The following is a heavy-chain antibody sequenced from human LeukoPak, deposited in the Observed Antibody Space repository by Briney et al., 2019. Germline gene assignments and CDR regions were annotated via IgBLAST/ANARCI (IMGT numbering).Heavy chain of an antibody. CDR2: IYYSGST. CDR1: NDSMINYY. V-gene: IGHV4-59*08. CDR3: ARGYYFVDV. J-gene: IGHJ6*03. Sequence: PSETLSLTCTVSNDSMINYYWSRIRQSPGKGLEWIGYIYYSGSTKNPSLKSRVTILLDMSKNQFSLKLSSVSAADTAVYYCARGYYFVDVWGKGTRVTVSS.